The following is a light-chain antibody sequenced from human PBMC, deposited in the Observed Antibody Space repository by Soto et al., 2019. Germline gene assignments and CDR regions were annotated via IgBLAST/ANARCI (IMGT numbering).Light chain of an antibody. CDR2: GAS. Sequence: DIPMTQSPSVLSASVGDRVTITCRASQSIGKHLNWYQQKPGKAPKFLIYGASTLQSGVPSRFTGSGSGTDFTLTVNSLQAEDFAIYYCQQGYNSPATFGQGTRLEI. CDR3: QQGYNSPAT. CDR1: QSIGKH. V-gene: IGKV1-39*01. J-gene: IGKJ5*01.